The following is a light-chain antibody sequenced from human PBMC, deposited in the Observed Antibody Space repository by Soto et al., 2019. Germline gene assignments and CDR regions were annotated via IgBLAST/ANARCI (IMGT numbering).Light chain of an antibody. CDR3: CSYAPSRTLL. CDR2: EGN. CDR1: SSDVGTYNL. V-gene: IGLV2-23*01. J-gene: IGLJ2*01. Sequence: QSALTQPASVSGSPGESITISCTGTSSDVGTYNLVTWYQQHPGRVPKLILYEGNKRPSGVSSLFSASKSGNTASLTISGLQAEDEADYFCCSYAPSRTLLFGGGTKLTVL.